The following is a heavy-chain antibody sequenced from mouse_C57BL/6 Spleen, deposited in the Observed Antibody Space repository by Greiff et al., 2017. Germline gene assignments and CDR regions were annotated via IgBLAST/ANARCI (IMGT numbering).Heavy chain of an antibody. D-gene: IGHD2-4*01. CDR2: IYPGSGST. V-gene: IGHV1-55*01. Sequence: QVQLQQSGAELVKPGASVKMSCKASGYTFTSYWITWVKQRPGQGLEWIGDIYPGSGSTNYNEKFKSKATLTVDTSSSTAYMQLSNLTSEDSAVCYCARRYDYDYAMDDWGQGTSVTVSS. CDR3: ARRYDYDYAMDD. CDR1: GYTFTSYW. J-gene: IGHJ4*01.